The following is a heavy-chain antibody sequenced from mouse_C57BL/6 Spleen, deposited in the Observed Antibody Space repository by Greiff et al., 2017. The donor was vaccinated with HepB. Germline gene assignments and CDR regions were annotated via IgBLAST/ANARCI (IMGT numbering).Heavy chain of an antibody. CDR2: IYPGDGDT. CDR1: GYAFSSYW. J-gene: IGHJ2*01. Sequence: QVQLQQSGAELVKPGASVKISCKASGYAFSSYWMNGVKQRPGKGLEWIGQIYPGDGDTNYNGKFKGKATLTADKSSSTAYMQLSSLTSEDSAVYFCARSGGNSFDYWGQGTTLTVSS. V-gene: IGHV1-80*01. D-gene: IGHD3-1*01. CDR3: ARSGGNSFDY.